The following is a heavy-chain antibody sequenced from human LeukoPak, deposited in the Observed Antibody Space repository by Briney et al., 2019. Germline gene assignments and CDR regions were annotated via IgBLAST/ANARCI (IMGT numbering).Heavy chain of an antibody. D-gene: IGHD5-12*01. V-gene: IGHV1-69*06. J-gene: IGHJ6*04. CDR3: ARLPLYSGYDYSYYYYGMDV. CDR1: GGTFSSYA. CDR2: IIPIFGTA. Sequence: ASVKVSCKASGGTFSSYAISWVRQAPGQGLEWMGGIIPIFGTANYAQKFQGRVTITADKSTSTAYMELSSLRSEDTAVYYCARLPLYSGYDYSYYYYGMDVWGEGTTVTVSS.